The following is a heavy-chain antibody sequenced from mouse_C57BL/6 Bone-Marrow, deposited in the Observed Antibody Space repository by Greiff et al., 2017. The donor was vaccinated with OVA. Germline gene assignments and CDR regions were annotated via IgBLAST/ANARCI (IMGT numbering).Heavy chain of an antibody. Sequence: QVQLQQPGAELVKPGASVKMSCKASGYTFTSYWITWVKQRPGQGLEWIGDIYPGSGSTNYHEKFKRKATLTVDPSSRPPYMQLSSLTSEDSAVDYCAIEEWDENYYAMAYGGQGTSVTVSS. CDR2: IYPGSGST. J-gene: IGHJ4*01. CDR1: GYTFTSYW. CDR3: AIEEWDENYYAMAY. V-gene: IGHV1-55*01. D-gene: IGHD4-1*01.